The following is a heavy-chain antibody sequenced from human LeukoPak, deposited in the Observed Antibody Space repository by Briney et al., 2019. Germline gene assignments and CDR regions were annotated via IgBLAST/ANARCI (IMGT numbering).Heavy chain of an antibody. V-gene: IGHV4-59*01. Sequence: SETLSLTCTVSGGSISSYYWRWIRQPPGKGLEWIGYIYYSGSTNYNPSLKSRVTISVDTSKNQFSLKVSSVTAADTAVYYCARTYYYGSYYMDVWGKGTTVTISS. J-gene: IGHJ6*03. CDR2: IYYSGST. CDR1: GGSISSYY. D-gene: IGHD3-10*01. CDR3: ARTYYYGSYYMDV.